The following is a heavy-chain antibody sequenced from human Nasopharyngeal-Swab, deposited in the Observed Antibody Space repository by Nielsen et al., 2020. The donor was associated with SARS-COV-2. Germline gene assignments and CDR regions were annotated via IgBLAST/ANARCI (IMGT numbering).Heavy chain of an antibody. J-gene: IGHJ1*01. V-gene: IGHV1-8*01. CDR2: MNPNSGNT. Sequence: ASVKVSCKASGYTFTSYDINWVRQATGQGREWMGWMNPNSGNTGYAQKFQDRVTMTRNTSISTAYMELSSLRSEDTAVYYCARGYGDGGYDWGQYFQHWGQGTLVTVSS. CDR3: ARGYGDGGYDWGQYFQH. D-gene: IGHD5-12*01. CDR1: GYTFTSYD.